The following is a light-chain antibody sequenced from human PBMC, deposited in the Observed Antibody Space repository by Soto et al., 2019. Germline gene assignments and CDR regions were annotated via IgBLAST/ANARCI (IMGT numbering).Light chain of an antibody. CDR3: ISYTSDDVRYV. CDR2: EVS. CDR1: NSDVGLYDF. J-gene: IGLJ1*01. Sequence: QSALTQPASVSGTPGQSITLSCTGSNSDVGLYDFVSWYQHHPGRAPKLIVSEVSHRPSGISNRFSGSKSGNTAPLTISGLQSEDEADYYCISYTSDDVRYVFXTGTKVTRP. V-gene: IGLV2-14*01.